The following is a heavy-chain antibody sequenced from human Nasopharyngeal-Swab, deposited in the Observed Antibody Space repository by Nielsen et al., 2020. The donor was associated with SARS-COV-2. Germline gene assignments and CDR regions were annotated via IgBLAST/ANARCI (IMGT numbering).Heavy chain of an antibody. Sequence: GESLKISCKGSGYSFTSYWIGWVRQMPGKGLEWMGIIYHGDSDTRYSPSFQGQVTISADKSISTAYLQWSSLKASDTAMYYCARQTTVSDNWFDPWGQGTLVTVSS. CDR1: GYSFTSYW. V-gene: IGHV5-51*01. D-gene: IGHD4-17*01. CDR2: IYHGDSDT. CDR3: ARQTTVSDNWFDP. J-gene: IGHJ5*02.